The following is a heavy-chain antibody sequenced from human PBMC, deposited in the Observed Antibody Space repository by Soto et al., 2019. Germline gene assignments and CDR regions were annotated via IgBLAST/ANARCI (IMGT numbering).Heavy chain of an antibody. CDR2: IYYSGIT. D-gene: IGHD4-17*01. CDR3: ARGGGTVTPYFDY. Sequence: QVQLQESGPGLVKPSETLSLTCTDSGGSISSYYWSWIRQPPGKGLEWIGYIYYSGITNYNPSLKSRVTISVDTSKNQFSLKLSSVTAADTAVYYCARGGGTVTPYFDYWGQGTLVTVSS. V-gene: IGHV4-59*01. J-gene: IGHJ4*02. CDR1: GGSISSYY.